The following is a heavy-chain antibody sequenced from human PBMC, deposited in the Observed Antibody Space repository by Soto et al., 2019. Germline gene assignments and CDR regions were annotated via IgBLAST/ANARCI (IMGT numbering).Heavy chain of an antibody. Sequence: LRLSCAASGFAFTNAWMTWVRQAPGKALEWIGRIRSQIDGGTTDYAGPVKGRFTISRDDSKNTLYLQMKSLKLEDTAVYYCTTVAYGEYVSDYWGQGTLVTVSS. CDR1: GFAFTNAW. D-gene: IGHD4-17*01. J-gene: IGHJ4*02. CDR2: IRSQIDGGTT. V-gene: IGHV3-15*01. CDR3: TTVAYGEYVSDY.